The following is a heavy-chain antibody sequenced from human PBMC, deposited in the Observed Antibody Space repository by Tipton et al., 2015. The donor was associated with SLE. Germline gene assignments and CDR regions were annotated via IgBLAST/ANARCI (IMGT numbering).Heavy chain of an antibody. D-gene: IGHD3-9*01. V-gene: IGHV4-31*03. CDR3: VSSGYPLGTFES. CDR2: IHYSGTT. J-gene: IGHJ3*02. Sequence: TLSLTCTVSGVSTSSGGYFWNWIRQYPGKGLEWIGSIHYSGTTHYNPSLKGRVTLAVDTSKNQFSLKLSVVTAADTAVYYCVSSGYPLGTFESWGQGTMVTVSS. CDR1: GVSTSSGGYF.